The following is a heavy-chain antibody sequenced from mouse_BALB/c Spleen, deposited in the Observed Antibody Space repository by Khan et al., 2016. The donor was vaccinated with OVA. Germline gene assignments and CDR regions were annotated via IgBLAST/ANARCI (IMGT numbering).Heavy chain of an antibody. D-gene: IGHD1-1*02. CDR2: INPSTGYT. J-gene: IGHJ2*01. CDR3: ARRGLRWDFDY. V-gene: IGHV1-7*01. CDR1: GYTFINSW. Sequence: QVHVKQSGAELAKPGASVKLSCKASGYTFINSWILWVKQRPGQGLEWIGYINPSTGYTEYNQNFKDNATLTADTSSSTAYMQLSSLTSEDSAVYYCARRGLRWDFDYWGQGTTLTVSA.